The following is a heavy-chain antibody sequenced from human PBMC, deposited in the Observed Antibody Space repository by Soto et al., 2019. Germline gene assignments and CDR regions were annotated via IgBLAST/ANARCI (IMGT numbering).Heavy chain of an antibody. CDR3: ARDSVVVTAISDNWLDP. CDR2: IWYDGSNK. V-gene: IGHV3-33*01. J-gene: IGHJ5*02. D-gene: IGHD2-21*02. CDR1: GFTFSSYG. Sequence: GGSLRLSCAASGFTFSSYGMHWVRQAPGKGLEWVAVIWYDGSNKYYADSVKGRFTISRDNSKNTLYLQMNSLRAEDTAVYYCARDSVVVTAISDNWLDPWGQGAMVTVYS.